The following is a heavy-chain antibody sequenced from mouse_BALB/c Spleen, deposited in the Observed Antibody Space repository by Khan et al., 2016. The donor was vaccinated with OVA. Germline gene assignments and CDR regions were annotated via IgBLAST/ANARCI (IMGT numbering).Heavy chain of an antibody. CDR1: GYTFTSYY. Sequence: QVQLQQSGAELVKPGASVKLSCKASGYTFTSYYIYWVKQRPGQGLEWIGGIIPSNGDTNFNERFKSKATLTVDKSSSTAYMQLSSLTSEDSAVYYCTRAGGAAFGYWGQGTLVTVSA. V-gene: IGHV1S81*02. J-gene: IGHJ3*01. CDR2: IIPSNGDT. CDR3: TRAGGAAFGY.